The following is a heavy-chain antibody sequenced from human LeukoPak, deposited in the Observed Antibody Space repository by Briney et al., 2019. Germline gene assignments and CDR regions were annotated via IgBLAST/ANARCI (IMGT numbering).Heavy chain of an antibody. CDR1: GFIFSSYA. Sequence: GGSLRLSCAASGFIFSSYAMSWIRQAPGKGLEWVSTISGSGGSTYYADSVKGRFTISRDNSKNTLYLQMNSLRAEDTAVYYFSKCPRSSRGSHLDYWGQGTLVTVSS. D-gene: IGHD2-15*01. CDR3: SKCPRSSRGSHLDY. V-gene: IGHV3-23*01. J-gene: IGHJ4*02. CDR2: ISGSGGST.